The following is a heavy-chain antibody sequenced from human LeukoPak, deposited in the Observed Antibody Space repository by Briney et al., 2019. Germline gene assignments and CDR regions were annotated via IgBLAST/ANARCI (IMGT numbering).Heavy chain of an antibody. CDR1: GGSIRRGDYY. V-gene: IGHV4-30-4*01. CDR2: IYYCGST. Sequence: SQTLSLTCTVSGGSIRRGDYYWSWIRQPPGKGLEWIGYIYYCGSTYFNPSLQNRVTISVDTSKNQISLKLSSVTAAETAVYDCAIDRTEGFDYWGQGTLVTVSS. J-gene: IGHJ4*02. CDR3: AIDRTEGFDY.